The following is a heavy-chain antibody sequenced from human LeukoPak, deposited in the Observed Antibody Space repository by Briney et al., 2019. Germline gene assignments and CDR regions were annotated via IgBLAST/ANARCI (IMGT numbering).Heavy chain of an antibody. CDR1: AFPFSSYG. V-gene: IGHV3-33*01. J-gene: IGHJ4*02. D-gene: IGHD6-19*01. Sequence: GGSLRLSCAASAFPFSSYGMHWVRQAPGKGLEGVAVIWHDGSHKYYADSVTGRFTISRDNSKNTLCLQMNSLRAEDTAIYYCASGVYSSGWYLDYWGQGTLVTVSS. CDR3: ASGVYSSGWYLDY. CDR2: IWHDGSHK.